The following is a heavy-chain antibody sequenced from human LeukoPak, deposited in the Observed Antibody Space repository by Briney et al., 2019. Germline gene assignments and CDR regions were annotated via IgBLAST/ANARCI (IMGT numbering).Heavy chain of an antibody. CDR3: TSRGRGITFGGVIEADY. J-gene: IGHJ4*02. Sequence: PGGSLRLSCAASGFTFSGSAMHWVRQASGKGLEWVGRIRSKANSYATAYAASVKGRFTISRDDSKNTAYLQMNSLKTEDTAVYYCTSRGRGITFGGVIEADYWGQGILVTVSS. CDR2: IRSKANSYAT. CDR1: GFTFSGSA. D-gene: IGHD3-16*01. V-gene: IGHV3-73*01.